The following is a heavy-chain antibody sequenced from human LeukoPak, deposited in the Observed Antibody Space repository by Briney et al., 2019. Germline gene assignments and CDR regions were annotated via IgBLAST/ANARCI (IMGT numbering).Heavy chain of an antibody. J-gene: IGHJ4*02. CDR1: GFTFINYA. CDR2: ISCSGNST. D-gene: IGHD1-26*01. CDR3: AKTLVGATSGPDYYFVS. Sequence: GGSLRLSCAASGFTFINYAMTWGRQAPGKGLEWVSAISCSGNSTYYPDSVKGRFSISRDNSKNTLYLQISSLRAEDTAVYYCAKTLVGATSGPDYYFVSWGQGTLVTVSS. V-gene: IGHV3-23*01.